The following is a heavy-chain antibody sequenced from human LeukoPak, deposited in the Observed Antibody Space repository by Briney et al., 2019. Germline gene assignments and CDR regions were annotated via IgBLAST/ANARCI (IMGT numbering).Heavy chain of an antibody. D-gene: IGHD1-26*01. V-gene: IGHV3-21*01. Sequence: GGSLRLSCAASGFTFSSYSMNWVRQAPGKGLEWVSSISSSSSYIYYAGSVKGRFTISRDNAKNSLYLQTNSLRAEDTAVYYCARARIVGALDYWGQGTLVTVSS. CDR2: ISSSSSYI. CDR3: ARARIVGALDY. J-gene: IGHJ4*02. CDR1: GFTFSSYS.